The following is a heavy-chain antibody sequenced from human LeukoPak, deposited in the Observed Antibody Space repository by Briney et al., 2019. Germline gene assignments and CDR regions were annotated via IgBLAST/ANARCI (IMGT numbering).Heavy chain of an antibody. CDR3: ALAAHNRRYYYYMDV. V-gene: IGHV1-8*03. J-gene: IGHJ6*03. CDR1: GYTFTGYY. D-gene: IGHD6-13*01. Sequence: ASVKVSCKASGYTFTGYYMHWVRQATGQGLEWMGWMNPNSGNTGYAQKFQGRVTITRNTSISTAYMELSSLRSEGTAVYYCALAAHNRRYYYYMDVWGKGTTVTVSS. CDR2: MNPNSGNT.